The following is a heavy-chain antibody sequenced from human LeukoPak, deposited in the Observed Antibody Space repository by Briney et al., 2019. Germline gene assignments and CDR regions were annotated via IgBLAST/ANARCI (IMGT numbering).Heavy chain of an antibody. D-gene: IGHD3-10*01. V-gene: IGHV4-38-2*02. CDR2: IYHSGST. Sequence: SETLSLTCTVSGYSISSGYYWGWIRQPPGKGLEWIGSIYHSGSTYYNPSLKSRVTISVDTSKNQFSLKLSSVTAADTAVYYCARDRWYYGQGYLGFDPRGQGTLVTVSS. CDR1: GYSISSGYY. CDR3: ARDRWYYGQGYLGFDP. J-gene: IGHJ5*02.